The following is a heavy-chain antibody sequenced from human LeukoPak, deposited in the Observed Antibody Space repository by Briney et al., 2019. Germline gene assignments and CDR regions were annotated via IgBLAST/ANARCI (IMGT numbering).Heavy chain of an antibody. CDR2: IYHSGST. CDR1: GYSISSGYY. Sequence: SETLSLTCTISGYSISSGYYWGWIRQPPGKGLEWIGSIYHSGSTYYNPSLKSRVTISLDTSKNQFSLKLSSVTAADTAVYYCARVRTYYDILTGYRPEYYFDYWGQGTLVTVSS. CDR3: ARVRTYYDILTGYRPEYYFDY. J-gene: IGHJ4*02. D-gene: IGHD3-9*01. V-gene: IGHV4-38-2*02.